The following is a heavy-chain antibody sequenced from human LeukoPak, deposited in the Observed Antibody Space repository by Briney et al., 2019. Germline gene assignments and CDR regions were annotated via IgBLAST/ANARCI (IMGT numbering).Heavy chain of an antibody. D-gene: IGHD1-26*01. Sequence: PGGSLRLSCAASGFTFGDYAMHWVRQAPGKGLEWVSAISGSGDSAYYADSVKGRFTISRDNSKNTLYLQMDGLGAENTAVYYCAKFSGSYYYYYAMDVWGQGTTVTVSS. J-gene: IGHJ6*02. CDR1: GFTFGDYA. V-gene: IGHV3-23*01. CDR3: AKFSGSYYYYYAMDV. CDR2: ISGSGDSA.